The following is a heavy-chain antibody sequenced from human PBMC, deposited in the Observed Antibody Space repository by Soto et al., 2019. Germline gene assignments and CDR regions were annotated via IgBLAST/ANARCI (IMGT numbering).Heavy chain of an antibody. V-gene: IGHV3-53*01. J-gene: IGHJ4*02. D-gene: IGHD7-27*01. CDR2: IFSGGST. CDR1: GFTVSHNY. CDR3: ARVPDTGGRDYLDY. Sequence: EVQPVESGGGLIQPGGSLRLSCAASGFTVSHNYMTWVRQAPGKGLEWVSVIFSGGSTYYGDSVKGRFTISRDISKNMVYLQMNSLRAEDTAVYYCARVPDTGGRDYLDYWGQGTLVTVSS.